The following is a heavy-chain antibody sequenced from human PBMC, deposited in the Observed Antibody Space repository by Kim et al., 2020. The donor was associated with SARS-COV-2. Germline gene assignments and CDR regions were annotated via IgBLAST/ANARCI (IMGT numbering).Heavy chain of an antibody. J-gene: IGHJ4*02. CDR3: ARGSLWFGDLLHYFDY. V-gene: IGHV4-59*09. Sequence: PTLKRRVTTSVDTSKNQYSLRLSSVTAADTAVYYCARGSLWFGDLLHYFDYWGQGTLVTVSS. D-gene: IGHD3-10*01.